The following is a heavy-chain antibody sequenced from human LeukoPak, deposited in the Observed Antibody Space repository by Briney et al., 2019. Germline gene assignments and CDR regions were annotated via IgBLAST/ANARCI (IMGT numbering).Heavy chain of an antibody. J-gene: IGHJ6*03. CDR1: GFTFDDYG. Sequence: GGSLRLSCAASGFTFDDYGMSWVRQAPGKGLEWVSGINWNGGSTGYADSVKGRFTISRDNAKNSLYLQMNSLRAEDTALYHCARGGYSSSSPTTYYYYYMDVWGKGTTVTVSS. V-gene: IGHV3-20*01. CDR2: INWNGGST. D-gene: IGHD6-6*01. CDR3: ARGGYSSSSPTTYYYYYMDV.